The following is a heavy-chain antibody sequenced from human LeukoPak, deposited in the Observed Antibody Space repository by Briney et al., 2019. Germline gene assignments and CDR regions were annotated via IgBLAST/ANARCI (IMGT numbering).Heavy chain of an antibody. CDR2: VYYTGST. J-gene: IGHJ4*02. CDR1: GGSISSYY. Sequence: SETPSLTCTVSGGSISSYYWSWIRQPPGKGLECIGYVYYTGSTYYNPSLKSRVTISVDTSRNQFSLNLKSVTAADTAVYYCARDSSTVTTRHFDYWGQGILVTVSS. D-gene: IGHD4-17*01. CDR3: ARDSSTVTTRHFDY. V-gene: IGHV4-59*01.